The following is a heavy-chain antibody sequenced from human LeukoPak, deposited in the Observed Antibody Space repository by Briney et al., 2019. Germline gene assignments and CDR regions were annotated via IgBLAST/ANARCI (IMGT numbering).Heavy chain of an antibody. J-gene: IGHJ6*03. CDR2: ISGNGGST. D-gene: IGHD1-1*01. V-gene: IGHV3-23*01. Sequence: GGSLRLSCAASGFTFTNYAVNWVRQAPGEGREWVSGISGNGGSTYYADSVKGRFTISRDNSKNTLYLQMNSLRAEDTAVYYCARGNYYYYSYMDVWGKGTTVTVSS. CDR1: GFTFTNYA. CDR3: ARGNYYYYSYMDV.